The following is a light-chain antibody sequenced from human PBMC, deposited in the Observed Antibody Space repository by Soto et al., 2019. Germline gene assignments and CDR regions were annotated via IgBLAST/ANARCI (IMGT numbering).Light chain of an antibody. J-gene: IGLJ1*01. CDR3: FSNAGSTYV. V-gene: IGLV2-23*01. CDR1: SSDVGSYNF. CDR2: EGT. Sequence: QSGLTQPASVSGSPGQSITISCTGTSSDVGSYNFVSWYQQYPGKVPTLMIYEGTKRPSGVSNRFSGSKSGNTASLTISGLQAEEAADYCCFSNAGSTYVFGTGTKVTVL.